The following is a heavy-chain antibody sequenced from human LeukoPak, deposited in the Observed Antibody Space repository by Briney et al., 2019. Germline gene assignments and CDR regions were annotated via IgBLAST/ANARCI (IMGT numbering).Heavy chain of an antibody. CDR3: ARGFMVRGVIIMCLDY. CDR1: GYTFTSYY. Sequence: ASVKVSCKASGYTFTSYYMHWVRQAPGQGLDWMGIINPSGGSTSYAQKFQGRVTMTRDTSTSTVYMELSSLRSEDTAVYYCARGFMVRGVIIMCLDYWGQGTLVTVSS. CDR2: INPSGGST. V-gene: IGHV1-46*01. D-gene: IGHD3-10*01. J-gene: IGHJ4*02.